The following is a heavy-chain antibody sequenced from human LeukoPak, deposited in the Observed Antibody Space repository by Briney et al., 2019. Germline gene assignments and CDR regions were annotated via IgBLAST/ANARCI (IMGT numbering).Heavy chain of an antibody. D-gene: IGHD4-17*01. V-gene: IGHV1-69*13. CDR3: ARDSDYGDLNDY. Sequence: SVKVSCKASGGTFSSYAISWVRQAPGQGLEWMGGIIPIFGTATYAQKFQGRVTITADESTSTAYMELSSLRSEDTAVYYCARDSDYGDLNDYWGQGTLVTVSS. CDR2: IIPIFGTA. J-gene: IGHJ4*02. CDR1: GGTFSSYA.